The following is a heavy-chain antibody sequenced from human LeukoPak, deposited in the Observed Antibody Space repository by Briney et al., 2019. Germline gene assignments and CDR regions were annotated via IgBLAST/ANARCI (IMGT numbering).Heavy chain of an antibody. CDR1: GFTVSSNY. D-gene: IGHD6-19*01. J-gene: IGHJ4*02. Sequence: GGSLRLSCAASGFTVSSNYMSWVRQAPGKGLEWVSVIYSGGSTYYADSVKGRLTISRDNSKNTLYLQMNSLRAEDTAVYYCAYSSGRAYYFDYWGQGTLVTVSS. V-gene: IGHV3-53*01. CDR2: IYSGGST. CDR3: AYSSGRAYYFDY.